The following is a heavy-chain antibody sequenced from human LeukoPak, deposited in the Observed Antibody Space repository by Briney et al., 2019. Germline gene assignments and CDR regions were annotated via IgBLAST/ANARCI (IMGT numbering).Heavy chain of an antibody. CDR2: ISGYDGKT. CDR3: ARVAYTKVFDP. Sequence: ASVKVSCKGSGYTFTNFGVTGVRQAPGQGLEWVGWISGYDGKTRYAQKLQGRVTMTTDISTTTAHMELRSLISDDTAVYYCARVAYTKVFDPWGQGTLVTVSS. D-gene: IGHD2-21*01. J-gene: IGHJ5*02. CDR1: GYTFTNFG. V-gene: IGHV1-18*01.